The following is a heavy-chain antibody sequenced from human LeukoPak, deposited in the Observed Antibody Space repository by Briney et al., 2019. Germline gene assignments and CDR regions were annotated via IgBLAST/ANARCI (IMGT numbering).Heavy chain of an antibody. D-gene: IGHD1-26*01. CDR2: IYYSGST. CDR3: ARGGSYLSAFDI. V-gene: IGHV4-59*01. CDR1: GGSISSYY. Sequence: SETLSLTCSVSGGSISSYYWSWIRQPPGKGLEWIGYIYYSGSTNYNPSLKSRVTISVDTSKNQFSLRLSSVTAADTAVYYCARGGSYLSAFDIWGQGTMVTVSS. J-gene: IGHJ3*02.